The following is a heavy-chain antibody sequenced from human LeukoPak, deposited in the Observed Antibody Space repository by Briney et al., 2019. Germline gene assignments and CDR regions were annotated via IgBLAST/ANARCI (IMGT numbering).Heavy chain of an antibody. D-gene: IGHD2-21*01. Sequence: ASVKVSCKASGYTLTSYYMHWVRQAPGQGLEWMGIINPSGGSTSYAQKFQGRVTMTRDTSTSTVYMELRSLRSDDTAVYYCARDVNGIEDYWGQGTLVTVSS. J-gene: IGHJ4*02. CDR3: ARDVNGIEDY. CDR1: GYTLTSYY. CDR2: INPSGGST. V-gene: IGHV1-46*01.